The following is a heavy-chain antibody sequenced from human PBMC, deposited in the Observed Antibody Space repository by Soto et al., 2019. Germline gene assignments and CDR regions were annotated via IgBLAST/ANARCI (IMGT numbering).Heavy chain of an antibody. J-gene: IGHJ6*02. CDR1: GFTFSSYG. D-gene: IGHD6-19*01. Sequence: GWSLRLSCAASGFTFSSYGMHWARQTPGKGLEWVAAISYDGANKYYADSVKGRFTISRDNSKNTLYVQMNSLRAEDTAVYYCASLDRWQVVSHFYGMDVWGQGTTVTVSS. CDR3: ASLDRWQVVSHFYGMDV. CDR2: ISYDGANK. V-gene: IGHV3-30*19.